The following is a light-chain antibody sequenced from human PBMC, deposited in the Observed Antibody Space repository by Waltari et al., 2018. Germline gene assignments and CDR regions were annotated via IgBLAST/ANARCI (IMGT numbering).Light chain of an antibody. CDR3: QSYDSTNGVV. V-gene: IGLV6-57*04. J-gene: IGLJ2*01. CDR2: EDN. Sequence: NFMLTQPHSVSESPGKTVTISCTRSSGSIASNYVQWYQQRPGSVPTAVMYEDNQRPSGVPDRFSGSIDSSSNSASLTISGLKTEDEADYYCQSYDSTNGVVFGGGTKLTVL. CDR1: SGSIASNY.